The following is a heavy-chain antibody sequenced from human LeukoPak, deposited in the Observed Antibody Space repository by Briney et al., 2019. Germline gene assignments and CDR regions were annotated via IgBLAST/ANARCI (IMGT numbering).Heavy chain of an antibody. Sequence: PGRSLRLSCTASGFTFSSYAMHWVRQAPGKGLEWVSAISGSGGGTYYADSVKGRFTISRDNSKNTLYLQMNSLRAEDTAVYYCAKVIDFWSGYLDYWGQGTLVTVSS. CDR1: GFTFSSYA. CDR3: AKVIDFWSGYLDY. J-gene: IGHJ4*02. CDR2: ISGSGGGT. V-gene: IGHV3-23*01. D-gene: IGHD3-3*01.